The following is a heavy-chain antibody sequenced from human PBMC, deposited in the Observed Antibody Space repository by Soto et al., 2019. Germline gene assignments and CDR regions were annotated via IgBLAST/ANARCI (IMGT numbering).Heavy chain of an antibody. CDR2: ISGYTGDT. J-gene: IGHJ4*02. Sequence: ASVKVSCKASGYTFASYGISWVRQAPGQGLEWVAWISGYTGDTHYAQKFQDRVTMTTDTSTSIVYMELRSLGSEDTAVYYCARAVAVAADYDDWGQGTLVTVSS. V-gene: IGHV1-18*01. CDR3: ARAVAVAADYDD. CDR1: GYTFASYG. D-gene: IGHD6-19*01.